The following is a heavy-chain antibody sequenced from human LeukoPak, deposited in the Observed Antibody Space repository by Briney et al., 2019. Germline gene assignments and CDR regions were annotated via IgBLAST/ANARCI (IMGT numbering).Heavy chain of an antibody. Sequence: PGGSLRLSCAASGFTFSSYGMHWVRQAPGKGLEWVAVIWYEGSNKYYADSVKGRFTISRDNSKNTLYLQMNSLRAEDTAVYYCAKDRGSYFYLLNAFDIWGQGTMVTVSS. CDR3: AKDRGSYFYLLNAFDI. J-gene: IGHJ3*02. V-gene: IGHV3-33*06. CDR1: GFTFSSYG. CDR2: IWYEGSNK. D-gene: IGHD1-26*01.